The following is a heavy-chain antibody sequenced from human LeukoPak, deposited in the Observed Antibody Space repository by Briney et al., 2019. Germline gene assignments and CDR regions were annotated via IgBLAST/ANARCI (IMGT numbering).Heavy chain of an antibody. V-gene: IGHV3-23*01. CDR2: ISGSGGST. D-gene: IGHD3-10*01. CDR1: GFTFSSYA. CDR3: AKTPIGYAEFCYFDY. J-gene: IGHJ4*02. Sequence: PGGSLRLSCAASGFTFSSYAMSWVRQAPGKGLEWVSAISGSGGSTYYADSVKGRFTISRDNSKNTLYLQINSLRAEDTAVYYCAKTPIGYAEFCYFDYWGQGTLVTVSS.